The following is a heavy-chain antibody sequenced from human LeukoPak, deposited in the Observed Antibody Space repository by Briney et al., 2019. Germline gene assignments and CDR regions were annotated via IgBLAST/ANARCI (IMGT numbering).Heavy chain of an antibody. D-gene: IGHD4/OR15-4a*01. J-gene: IGHJ4*02. CDR2: IYYSGST. Sequence: PSETLSLTCTVSGGSISSYYWSWIRQPPGKGLEWIGYIYYSGSTNYNPSLKSRVTISVDTSKNQFSLKLSSVTAADTAVYYCARGAKRRGPGDYWGQGTLVTVSS. V-gene: IGHV4-59*12. CDR1: GGSISSYY. CDR3: ARGAKRRGPGDY.